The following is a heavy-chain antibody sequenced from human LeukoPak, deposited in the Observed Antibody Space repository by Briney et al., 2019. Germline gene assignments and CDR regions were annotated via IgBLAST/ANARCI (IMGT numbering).Heavy chain of an antibody. J-gene: IGHJ4*02. CDR3: AKGLGTNYGGYCTGGSCPVF. CDR1: GFTVSSNY. D-gene: IGHD2-15*01. CDR2: IYSGGST. Sequence: GGSLRLSCAASGFTVSSNYMSWVRQAPGKGLEWVSVIYSGGSTYYADSVKGRFTISRDNSKNTLYLQMNSLRAEDTAVYYCAKGLGTNYGGYCTGGSCPVFWGQGTLVTVSS. V-gene: IGHV3-66*01.